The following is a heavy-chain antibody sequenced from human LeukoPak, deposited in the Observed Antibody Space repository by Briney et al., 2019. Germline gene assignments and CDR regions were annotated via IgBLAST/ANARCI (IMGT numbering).Heavy chain of an antibody. CDR2: INHSGSS. V-gene: IGHV4-34*01. CDR1: GGSFSGYY. Sequence: SETLSLTCAVYGGSFSGYYWSWIRQPPGKGLEWVGGINHSGSSNYNPSLKSRVTISLDTSKTKYSLKLSSVTDADRVVYDCARGLRYAFWSGGAWVDLWGQGNLVTVSS. D-gene: IGHD3-3*01. J-gene: IGHJ5*02. CDR3: ARGLRYAFWSGGAWVDL.